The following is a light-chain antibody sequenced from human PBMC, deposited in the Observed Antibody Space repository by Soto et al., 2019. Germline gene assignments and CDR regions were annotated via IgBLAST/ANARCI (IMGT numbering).Light chain of an antibody. CDR1: QSVAKNY. CDR2: GPS. J-gene: IGKJ1*01. CDR3: HQYASSPQT. V-gene: IGKV3-20*01. Sequence: EIVLTQSPGTLSLSPGERATLSCRASQSVAKNYLAWYQQKPGQAPRLLIYGPSSRATGIPDRFSGRGSGTDFTLTISRLEPEDFAGYYCHQYASSPQTFGQGTKVEIK.